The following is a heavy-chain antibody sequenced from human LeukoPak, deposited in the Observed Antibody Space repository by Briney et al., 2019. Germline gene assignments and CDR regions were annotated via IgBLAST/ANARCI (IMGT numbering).Heavy chain of an antibody. D-gene: IGHD3-3*01. CDR1: GFTFSSYS. Sequence: PGGSLRLSCAASGFTFSSYSMNWVRQAPGKGLEWVSSISSSSSYIYYADSVKGRFTISRDNAKNSLYLQMNSLRAEDTAVYYCARARGDDFWSGYYDYYYYYMDVWGKGTTVTVSS. V-gene: IGHV3-21*01. J-gene: IGHJ6*03. CDR3: ARARGDDFWSGYYDYYYYYMDV. CDR2: ISSSSSYI.